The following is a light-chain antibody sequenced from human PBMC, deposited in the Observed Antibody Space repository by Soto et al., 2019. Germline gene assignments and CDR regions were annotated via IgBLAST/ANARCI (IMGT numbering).Light chain of an antibody. CDR2: GAP. J-gene: IGKJ4*01. CDR3: QQYHLSPLT. Sequence: EIVLTQSPGALSVAPGETLSLSCRASEAINNNFVAWYQQRPGQVPRLLMYGAPIRVSGVPDRISGRRSGTGFILNIARVEPEDSAVYFCQQYHLSPLTFGGGTQV. V-gene: IGKV3-20*01. CDR1: EAINNNF.